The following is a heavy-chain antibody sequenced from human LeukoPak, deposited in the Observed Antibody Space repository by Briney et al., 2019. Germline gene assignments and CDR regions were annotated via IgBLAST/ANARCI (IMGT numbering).Heavy chain of an antibody. J-gene: IGHJ4*02. CDR1: GYNFTDFY. D-gene: IGHD2-21*01. CDR2: VNPTSGVT. Sequence: ASVTVSCTTSGYNFTDFYLHWVRQAPGQGPEWLGWVNPTSGVTKYAQKFEGRVVLSRDASIDTVYMEMRSLRYDDTAVYYCTTLFISPIAADYWGQGTLVIVS. CDR3: TTLFISPIAADY. V-gene: IGHV1-2*02.